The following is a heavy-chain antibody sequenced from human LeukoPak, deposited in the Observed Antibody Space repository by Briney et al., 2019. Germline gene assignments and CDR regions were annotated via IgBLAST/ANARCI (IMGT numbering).Heavy chain of an antibody. D-gene: IGHD4-11*01. V-gene: IGHV1-69*05. J-gene: IGHJ4*02. CDR3: ARSGIYSNYPSDY. Sequence: ASVKVSCKASGGTFSSYAISWVRQAPGQGLEWMGGIIPIFGTANYAQKFQGRVTITTDESTSTASMELSSLRSEDTAVYYCARSGIYSNYPSDYWGQGTLVTVSS. CDR2: IIPIFGTA. CDR1: GGTFSSYA.